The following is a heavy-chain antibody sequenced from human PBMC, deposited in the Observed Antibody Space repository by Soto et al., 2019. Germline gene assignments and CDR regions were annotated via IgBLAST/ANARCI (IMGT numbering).Heavy chain of an antibody. V-gene: IGHV3-23*01. CDR2: ISGSGGST. Sequence: GGSLRLSCAASGFTFSSYAMSWVRQAPGKGLEWVSAISGSGGSTYYADSVKGRFTISRDNSKNTLYLQMNSLRAEDTAVYYCAKEGGGRSSGWYRTHYFDYWGQGTLVTVSS. D-gene: IGHD6-19*01. CDR3: AKEGGGRSSGWYRTHYFDY. J-gene: IGHJ4*02. CDR1: GFTFSSYA.